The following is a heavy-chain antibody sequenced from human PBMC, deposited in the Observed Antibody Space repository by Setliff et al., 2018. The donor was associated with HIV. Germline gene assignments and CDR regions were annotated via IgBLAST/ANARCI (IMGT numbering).Heavy chain of an antibody. Sequence: SETLSLTCTVFGGSISSSSYYWGWIRQSPGKGLDWIGYIYYSGSTYYNPSLKSRVTISLDTTTNQFALKLSSVTAADTAVYYCARLEYYYYMDVWGKGTTVTVSS. D-gene: IGHD3-3*01. V-gene: IGHV4-39*01. CDR3: ARLEYYYYMDV. CDR1: GGSISSSSYY. J-gene: IGHJ6*03. CDR2: IYYSGST.